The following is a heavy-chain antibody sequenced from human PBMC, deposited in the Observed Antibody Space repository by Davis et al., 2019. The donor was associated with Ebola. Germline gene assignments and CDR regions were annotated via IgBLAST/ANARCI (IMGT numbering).Heavy chain of an antibody. Sequence: MPSETLSLTCTVSGAGSISTSVWWSWVRQTPGKGLVWIGDIYHSGDTNYNPSLKSPVTISVDTSKNQFSLKLSSVTAADTSVYYCARGGAVAGPWGQGTLVTVSS. CDR1: GAGSISTSVW. V-gene: IGHV4-4*02. CDR3: ARGGAVAGP. J-gene: IGHJ5*02. CDR2: IYHSGDT. D-gene: IGHD6-19*01.